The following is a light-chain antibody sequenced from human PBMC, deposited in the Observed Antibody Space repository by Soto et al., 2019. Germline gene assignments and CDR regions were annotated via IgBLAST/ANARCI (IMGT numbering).Light chain of an antibody. Sequence: QSALTQPPSVSGSPGQSVTITCTGTSSDVGTYNRVSWYQQPPGTAPKLIIYEVNNRPSRVPDRFSGSKSGNTASLTISGLQAEDEADYRCSLYTTSSSRVVFGGGTKLTVL. V-gene: IGLV2-18*01. CDR3: SLYTTSSSRVV. CDR1: SSDVGTYNR. CDR2: EVN. J-gene: IGLJ2*01.